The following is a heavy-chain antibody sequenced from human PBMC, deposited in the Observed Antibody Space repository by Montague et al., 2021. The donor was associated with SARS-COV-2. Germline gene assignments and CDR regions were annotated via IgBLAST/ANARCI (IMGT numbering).Heavy chain of an antibody. J-gene: IGHJ4*02. CDR3: ARGRQHINTVVVVVTGGEYYFDF. CDR1: DGSFSDYS. V-gene: IGHV4-34*01. Sequence: SETLSLTCAVYDGSFSDYSWTWIRQPPGQGLEWIGEINHRGSTNYNPFLKSRVTISVDTSKNQFSLKMTSVTAADTAVYYCARGRQHINTVVVVVTGGEYYFDFWGQGTLVAVSS. D-gene: IGHD3-22*01. CDR2: INHRGST.